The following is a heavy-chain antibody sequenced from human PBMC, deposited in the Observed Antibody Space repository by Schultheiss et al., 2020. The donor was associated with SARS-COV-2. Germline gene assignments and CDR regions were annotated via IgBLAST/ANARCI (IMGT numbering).Heavy chain of an antibody. CDR1: GGSISSGGYY. Sequence: SQTLLLTCTVSGGSISSGGYYWSWIRQHPGKGLEWIGYIYYSGSTYYNPSLKSRVTISVDTSKNQFSLKLSSVTAADTAVYYCARGQTGHMPFDYWGQGTLVTVSS. J-gene: IGHJ4*02. D-gene: IGHD7-27*01. V-gene: IGHV4-31*03. CDR2: IYYSGST. CDR3: ARGQTGHMPFDY.